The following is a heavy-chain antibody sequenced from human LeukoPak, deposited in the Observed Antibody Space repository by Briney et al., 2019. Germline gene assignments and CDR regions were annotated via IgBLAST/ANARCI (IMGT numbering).Heavy chain of an antibody. Sequence: GGSLRLSCAASGFTFSSYGMHWVRQAPGKGLEWVAVIWYDGSNKYYADSVKGRFTISRDNSKNTLYLQMNSLRAEDTAVYYCAKEFYDSSGYYPLHWFDPWGQGTLVTVSS. CDR2: IWYDGSNK. V-gene: IGHV3-30*02. CDR3: AKEFYDSSGYYPLHWFDP. J-gene: IGHJ5*02. CDR1: GFTFSSYG. D-gene: IGHD3-22*01.